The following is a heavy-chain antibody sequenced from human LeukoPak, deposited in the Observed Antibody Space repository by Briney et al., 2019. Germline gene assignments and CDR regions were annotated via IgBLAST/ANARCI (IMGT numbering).Heavy chain of an antibody. Sequence: PGGSLRLSCAASGFAFSSYAMSWVRQAPGKGLEWVSAISGSGGSTYYADSVKGRFTISRDNSKNTLYLQMNSLRAEDTAVYYCAKDPIIAVDAFDIWGQGTMVTVSS. CDR3: AKDPIIAVDAFDI. D-gene: IGHD6-19*01. CDR1: GFAFSSYA. CDR2: ISGSGGST. J-gene: IGHJ3*02. V-gene: IGHV3-23*01.